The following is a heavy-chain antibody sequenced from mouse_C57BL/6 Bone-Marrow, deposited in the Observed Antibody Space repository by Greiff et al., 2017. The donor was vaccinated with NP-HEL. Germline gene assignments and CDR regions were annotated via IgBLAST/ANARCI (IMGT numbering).Heavy chain of an antibody. Sequence: VHVKQSGPELVKPGASVKISCKASGYSFTGYYMNWVKQSPEKSLEWIGEINPSTGGTTYNQKFKAKATLTVDKSSSTAYMQLKSLTSEDSAVYYCARGYYGSSPDYWGQGTTLTVSS. V-gene: IGHV1-42*01. J-gene: IGHJ2*01. CDR1: GYSFTGYY. D-gene: IGHD1-1*01. CDR2: INPSTGGT. CDR3: ARGYYGSSPDY.